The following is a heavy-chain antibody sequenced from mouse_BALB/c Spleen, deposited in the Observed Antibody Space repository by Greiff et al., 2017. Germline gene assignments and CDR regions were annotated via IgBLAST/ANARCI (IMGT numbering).Heavy chain of an antibody. CDR1: GFTFSSYT. D-gene: IGHD2-3*01. CDR3: TRDDGYYDAMDY. Sequence: EVKVVESGGGLVKPGGSLKLSCAASGFTFSSYTMSWVRQTPEKRLEWVATISSGGSYTYYPDSVKGRFTISRDNAKNTLYLQMSSLKSEDTAMYYCTRDDGYYDAMDYWGQGTSVTVSS. J-gene: IGHJ4*01. CDR2: ISSGGSYT. V-gene: IGHV5-6-4*01.